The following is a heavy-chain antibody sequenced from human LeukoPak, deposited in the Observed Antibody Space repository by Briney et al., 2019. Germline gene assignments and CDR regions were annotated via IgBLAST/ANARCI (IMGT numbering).Heavy chain of an antibody. D-gene: IGHD3-3*01. J-gene: IGHJ4*02. CDR3: ARSETTGASNVLRFLEWLSPFDH. V-gene: IGHV3-23*01. CDR1: GFTFSSYA. Sequence: GGSLRLSCAASGFTFSSYAMSWVRQAPGKGLEWVSAISGSGGSTYYADSVKGRFTISRDNSKNTLYLQMNSLRAEDTAVYYCARSETTGASNVLRFLEWLSPFDHWGQGTLVTVSS. CDR2: ISGSGGST.